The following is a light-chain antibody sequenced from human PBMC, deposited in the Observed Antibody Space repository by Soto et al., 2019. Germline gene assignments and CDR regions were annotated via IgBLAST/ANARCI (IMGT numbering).Light chain of an antibody. Sequence: EIVLTQSPATLSLSPGERATLSCRASQSVSNSLGWYHQKPGQPPRLLIYDASKRVIGIPARFSGSGSGTDFTLTISRLEPEDFAVYYCQQYGSSPRTFGQGTKVDIK. V-gene: IGKV3-20*01. CDR2: DAS. CDR1: QSVSNS. J-gene: IGKJ1*01. CDR3: QQYGSSPRT.